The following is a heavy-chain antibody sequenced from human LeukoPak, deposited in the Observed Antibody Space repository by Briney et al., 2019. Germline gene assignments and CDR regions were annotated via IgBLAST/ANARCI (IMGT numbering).Heavy chain of an antibody. D-gene: IGHD3-3*01. CDR1: GGTFSSYA. CDR3: ARVQDHYDFWSGYYDC. CDR2: IIPIFGTA. Sequence: SVKVSCKASGGTFSSYAISWVRQAPGQGLEWMGGIIPIFGTANYAQKFQGRVTMTRDTSTSTVYMELSSLRSEDTAVYYCARVQDHYDFWSGYYDCWGQGTLVTVSS. V-gene: IGHV1-69*05. J-gene: IGHJ4*02.